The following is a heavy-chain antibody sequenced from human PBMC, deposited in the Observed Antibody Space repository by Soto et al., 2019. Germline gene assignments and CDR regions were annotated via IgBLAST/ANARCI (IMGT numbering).Heavy chain of an antibody. V-gene: IGHV3-30*18. Sequence: QVQLVESGGGVVQPGRSLRVSCAASGFTFSIYAMHWVRQAPGTGLEWVAVISYDGTKTYYADSVKGRFTISRDNSKSTVYLQMNSLRDEDTAVYYCAKDRGPRRQWLIDHFDYWGQGTLVTVSP. J-gene: IGHJ4*02. CDR1: GFTFSIYA. D-gene: IGHD6-19*01. CDR3: AKDRGPRRQWLIDHFDY. CDR2: ISYDGTKT.